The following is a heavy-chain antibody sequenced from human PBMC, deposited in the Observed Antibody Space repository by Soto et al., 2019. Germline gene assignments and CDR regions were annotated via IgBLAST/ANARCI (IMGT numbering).Heavy chain of an antibody. J-gene: IGHJ6*02. CDR2: ISGSGSSM. CDR3: TKNGGNGYQPPIYFYYGLDV. V-gene: IGHV3-48*02. Sequence: GVSLRLSCAASGFTFSSYSMNWVRQAPGKGLEWVSYISGSGSSMYYAASVKGRFTISRDNAKSSLYLQMNSLRDEDTAVDYCTKNGGNGYQPPIYFYYGLDVWGQGTTVTV. D-gene: IGHD5-18*01. CDR1: GFTFSSYS.